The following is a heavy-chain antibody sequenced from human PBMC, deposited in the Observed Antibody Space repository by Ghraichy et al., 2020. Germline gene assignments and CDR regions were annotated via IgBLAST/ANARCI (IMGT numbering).Heavy chain of an antibody. J-gene: IGHJ4*02. V-gene: IGHV4-38-2*02. Sequence: SETPSLTCTVFGYSISSAYYWDWIRQPPGKGLEWIGSIYRSGTTYYNASLKSRVTISVDTSKNQFSLKLSSVTAADTAVYYCASATTVDQPLDYWGQGTLVTVSS. D-gene: IGHD2-2*01. CDR1: GYSISSAYY. CDR3: ASATTVDQPLDY. CDR2: IYRSGTT.